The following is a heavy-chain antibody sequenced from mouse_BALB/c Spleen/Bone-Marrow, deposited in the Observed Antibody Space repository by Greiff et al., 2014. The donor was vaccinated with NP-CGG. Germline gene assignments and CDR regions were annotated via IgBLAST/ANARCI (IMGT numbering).Heavy chain of an antibody. CDR1: GFDFSRFW. CDR2: INPDSSTI. J-gene: IGHJ1*01. CDR3: ARLNNHGNLVV. Sequence: EVKLLESGGGLVQPGGSLKLSCAASGFDFSRFWMRWVRQAPGKGLEWIGDINPDSSTINCTPSLKDKFIISRDSAKDTLFLQRSKGRYEDTVLYYGARLNNHGNLVVWGAGTTVTVSS. D-gene: IGHD1-1*01. V-gene: IGHV4-1*02.